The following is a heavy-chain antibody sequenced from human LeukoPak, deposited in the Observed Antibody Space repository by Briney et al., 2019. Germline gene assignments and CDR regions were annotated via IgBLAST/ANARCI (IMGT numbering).Heavy chain of an antibody. CDR1: GGSISSYY. D-gene: IGHD4-23*01. CDR2: IYYSGST. J-gene: IGHJ4*02. CDR3: ARHLGTTVVPGFDY. Sequence: SETLSLTCTVSGGSISSYYWSWIRQPPGKGLGWIGYIYYSGSTNYNPSLKSRVTISVDTSKNQFSLKLSSVTAADTAVYYCARHLGTTVVPGFDYWGQGTLVTVSS. V-gene: IGHV4-59*08.